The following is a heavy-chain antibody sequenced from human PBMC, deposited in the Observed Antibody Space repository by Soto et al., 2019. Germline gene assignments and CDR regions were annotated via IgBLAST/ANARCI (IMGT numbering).Heavy chain of an antibody. V-gene: IGHV4-4*02. Sequence: QVQLQESGPGLVKPSGTLSLTCAVSGGSISSSNWWSWVRQPPGKGLEWIGEIYHSGSTNYNPSLKSRVTISVDKAKNQFSLKLSSVTAADTAVYYCARGGPYSSTVGSYWYFDLWGRGTLVTVSS. CDR2: IYHSGST. CDR3: ARGGPYSSTVGSYWYFDL. CDR1: GGSISSSNW. J-gene: IGHJ2*01. D-gene: IGHD6-19*01.